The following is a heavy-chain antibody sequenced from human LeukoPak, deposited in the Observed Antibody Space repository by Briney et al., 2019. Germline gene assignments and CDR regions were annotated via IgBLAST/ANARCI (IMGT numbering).Heavy chain of an antibody. Sequence: ASVKVSCKASGYIFTSYNIYWVRQAPGQGLEWMGIINPSDGSTNYAQKFQGRVTMTRDTSTSTVYMELSSLRSEDTAVYYCARFAVHRRITVAGQFGLDYWGQGTLVSLSS. CDR1: GYIFTSYN. CDR3: ARFAVHRRITVAGQFGLDY. D-gene: IGHD6-19*01. J-gene: IGHJ4*02. CDR2: INPSDGST. V-gene: IGHV1-46*01.